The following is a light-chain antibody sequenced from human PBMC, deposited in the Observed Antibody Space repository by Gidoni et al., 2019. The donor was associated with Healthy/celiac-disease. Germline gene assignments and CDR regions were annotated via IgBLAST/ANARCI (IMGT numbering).Light chain of an antibody. CDR3: QQRSNWPLT. CDR1: QSVSSY. V-gene: IGKV3-11*01. Sequence: EIVSTQSPATLSLSPGERATLSCMASQSVSSYLAWYQQKPGQAPRLLIYDASNRATGIPARFSGSGSGTDFTLTISSLEPEDFAVYYCQQRSNWPLTFGGXTKVEIK. CDR2: DAS. J-gene: IGKJ4*01.